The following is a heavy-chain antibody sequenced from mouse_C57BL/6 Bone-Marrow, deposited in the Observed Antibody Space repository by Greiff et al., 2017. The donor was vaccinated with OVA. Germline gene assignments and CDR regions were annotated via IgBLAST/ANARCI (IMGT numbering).Heavy chain of an antibody. CDR2: IYPGDGDT. Sequence: QVQLQQSGPELVKPGASVKISCKASGYAFSSSWMNWVKQRPGKGLEWIGRIYPGDGDTNYNGKFKGKATLTADKSSSTAYMQLSSLTSEDSAIYYCARFYYSNFDYWGQGTTLTVSS. CDR1: GYAFSSSW. J-gene: IGHJ2*01. V-gene: IGHV1-82*01. D-gene: IGHD2-5*01. CDR3: ARFYYSNFDY.